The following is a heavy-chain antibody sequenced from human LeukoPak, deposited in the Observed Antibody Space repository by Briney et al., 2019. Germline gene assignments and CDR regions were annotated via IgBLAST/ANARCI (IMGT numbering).Heavy chain of an antibody. Sequence: GASVKVSCKASGYTFTGYYMHWVRQAPGQGLEWMGRINPNSGGTNYAQKFQGRVTMTRDTSISTAYKELSRLRSDDTAVYYCARVKYYYDSSGYYFIDYWGQGTLVTVSS. D-gene: IGHD3-22*01. CDR2: INPNSGGT. CDR3: ARVKYYYDSSGYYFIDY. V-gene: IGHV1-2*06. J-gene: IGHJ4*02. CDR1: GYTFTGYY.